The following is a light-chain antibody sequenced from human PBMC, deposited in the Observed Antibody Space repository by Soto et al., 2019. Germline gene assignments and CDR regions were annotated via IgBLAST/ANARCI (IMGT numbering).Light chain of an antibody. CDR1: QGISTY. CDR3: QQSYSTPIT. J-gene: IGKJ5*01. V-gene: IGKV1-39*01. Sequence: DIQMTQSPSSLSASVGDRVTITFRASQGISTYLNWYQQKPGKAPKLLIYAASSLQSGVPSRFSGSGSETDFTLTISSLQPEDFATYSCQQSYSTPITSGQRTRPEIK. CDR2: AAS.